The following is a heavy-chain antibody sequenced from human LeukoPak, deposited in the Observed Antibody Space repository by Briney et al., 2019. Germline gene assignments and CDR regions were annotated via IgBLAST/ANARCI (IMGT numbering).Heavy chain of an antibody. CDR2: IYPGDSDT. CDR3: VRSGLSNRPEYFQH. D-gene: IGHD5-12*01. Sequence: GESLKISCKGSGYIFTTYWIGWVRRMPGKGLEWMGIIYPGDSDTRYSPSFQGQVTISADKSISTAYLQWNSLEASDTAMYYCVRSGLSNRPEYFQHWGRGTLVSVSS. CDR1: GYIFTTYW. J-gene: IGHJ1*01. V-gene: IGHV5-51*01.